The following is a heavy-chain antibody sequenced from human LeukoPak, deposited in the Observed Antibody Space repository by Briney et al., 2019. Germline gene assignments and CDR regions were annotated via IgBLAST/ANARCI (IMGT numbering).Heavy chain of an antibody. CDR3: AREASILDY. Sequence: GGSLRLSCAASGFTFSSFAMSWVRQAPGKGLEWVSVISGSGVSTYYADFVKGRFTISRDSSKNTLYLQMNSLRAEDTAVYYCAREASILDYSGQGTLVTVSS. J-gene: IGHJ4*02. CDR1: GFTFSSFA. CDR2: ISGSGVST. V-gene: IGHV3-23*01.